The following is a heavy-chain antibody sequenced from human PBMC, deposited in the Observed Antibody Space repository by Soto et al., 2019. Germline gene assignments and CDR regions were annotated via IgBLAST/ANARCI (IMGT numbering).Heavy chain of an antibody. CDR3: ARHDGFSSGWIFDY. CDR2: ISYSGTS. CDR1: GGSISGDTYY. Sequence: SVTLSLTCTVAGGSISGDTYYWGWIRQPPGKGLEWIGSISYSGTSSYNPSLKSRVTMSVDTSKKQLSLRLSSVIAADTAVYYCARHDGFSSGWIFDYWGHGTLVTVSS. V-gene: IGHV4-39*01. J-gene: IGHJ4*01. D-gene: IGHD6-19*01.